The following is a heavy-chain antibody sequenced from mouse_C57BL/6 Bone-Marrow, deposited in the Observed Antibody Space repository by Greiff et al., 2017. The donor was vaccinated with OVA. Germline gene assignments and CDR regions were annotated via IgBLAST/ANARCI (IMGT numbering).Heavy chain of an antibody. V-gene: IGHV1-69*01. CDR3: ARLGGFAY. CDR1: GYTFTSYW. CDR2: IDPSDSYT. Sequence: QVQLQQSGAELVMPGASVKLSCKASGYTFTSYWMHWVKQRPGQGLEWIGEIDPSDSYTNYNQKFKGKSTLTVDKSSSTAYMQLSSLTSEDSAVYYCARLGGFAYWGQGTLVTVSA. J-gene: IGHJ3*01.